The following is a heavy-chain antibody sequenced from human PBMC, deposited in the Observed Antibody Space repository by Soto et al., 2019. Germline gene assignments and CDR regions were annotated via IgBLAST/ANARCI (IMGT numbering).Heavy chain of an antibody. V-gene: IGHV3-30*18. CDR1: GFTFSSYG. CDR3: AKDLQVPYARSLFSTYYYYYGMDV. Sequence: GGSLRLSCAASGFTFSSYGMHWVRQAPGKGLEWVAVISYDGSNKYYADSVKGRFTISRDNSKNTLYLQMNSLRAEDTAVYYCAKDLQVPYARSLFSTYYYYYGMDVWGQGTTVTVSS. CDR2: ISYDGSNK. J-gene: IGHJ6*02. D-gene: IGHD4-4*01.